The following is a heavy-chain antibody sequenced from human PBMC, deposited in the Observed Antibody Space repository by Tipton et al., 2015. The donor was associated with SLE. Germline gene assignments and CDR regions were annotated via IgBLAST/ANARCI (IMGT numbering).Heavy chain of an antibody. CDR3: AREITGTTGVDY. Sequence: LRLSCAVYGGSFSSYYWSWIRQPAGKGLEWIGRIYTSGSTNYNPSLKSRVTMSVDTSKNQFSLKLSSVTAADTAVYYCAREITGTTGVDYWGQGTLVTVSS. CDR2: IYTSGST. V-gene: IGHV4-4*07. D-gene: IGHD1-7*01. J-gene: IGHJ4*02. CDR1: GGSFSSYY.